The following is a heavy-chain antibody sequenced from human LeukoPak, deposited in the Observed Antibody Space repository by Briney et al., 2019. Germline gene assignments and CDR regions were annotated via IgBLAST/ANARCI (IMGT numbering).Heavy chain of an antibody. CDR2: ISGSGGSI. V-gene: IGHV3-23*01. CDR1: GFTFISYA. CDR3: AKDIQGAN. D-gene: IGHD5-18*01. Sequence: GGSLRLSCAASGFTFISYAMSWVRQAPGKGLEWVSAISGSGGSIYYADSVKGRFTVSRDNSKNTVYLQMNSLRAEDTALYYCAKDIQGANWGQGTLVTVSS. J-gene: IGHJ4*02.